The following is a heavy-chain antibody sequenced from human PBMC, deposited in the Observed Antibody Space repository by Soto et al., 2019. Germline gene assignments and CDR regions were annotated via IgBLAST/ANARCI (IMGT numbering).Heavy chain of an antibody. Sequence: QVQLVQSGAEVKKPGASVKVSCKASGYTFTSYYMHWVRQAPGQGLEWMGIIDPSGGSTSYAQKFQGRVTMTRDTSTSTVYMELSSLRSEDTAVYYCARGGQDCSSTSGWGYDWFDPWGQGTLVTVSS. J-gene: IGHJ5*02. CDR3: ARGGQDCSSTSGWGYDWFDP. CDR2: IDPSGGST. CDR1: GYTFTSYY. V-gene: IGHV1-46*03. D-gene: IGHD2-2*01.